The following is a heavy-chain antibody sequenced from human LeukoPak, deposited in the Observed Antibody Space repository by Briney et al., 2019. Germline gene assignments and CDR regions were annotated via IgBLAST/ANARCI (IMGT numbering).Heavy chain of an antibody. J-gene: IGHJ4*02. Sequence: GGSLRLSRAPSGFTFRSYAMSGVPQAPGEGGGCGSAISGSGGSTYYADSVKRRFTISRDNSKDTLYLQMHSLRAEDTAVYYCAKLRSGSPQFSNFDYWGQGTVVPVSS. V-gene: IGHV3-23*01. CDR2: ISGSGGST. CDR1: GFTFRSYA. D-gene: IGHD3-10*01. CDR3: AKLRSGSPQFSNFDY.